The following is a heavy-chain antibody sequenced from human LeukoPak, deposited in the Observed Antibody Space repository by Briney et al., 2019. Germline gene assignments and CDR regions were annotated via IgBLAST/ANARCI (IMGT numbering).Heavy chain of an antibody. CDR3: TTTITFGGVIVIR. Sequence: PGGSLRLSCAASGFTFSNAWMSWVRQAPGKGLEWDGRIKRKTDGGTTDYAAPVKGRFSISRDDSKNTLYLQMNSLKTEDTAVYYCTTTITFGGVIVIRWGQGTLVTVSS. CDR2: IKRKTDGGTT. V-gene: IGHV3-15*01. D-gene: IGHD3-16*02. CDR1: GFTFSNAW. J-gene: IGHJ4*02.